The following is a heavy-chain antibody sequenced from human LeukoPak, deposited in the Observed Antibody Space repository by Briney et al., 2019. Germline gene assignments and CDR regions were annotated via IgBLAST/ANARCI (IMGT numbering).Heavy chain of an antibody. V-gene: IGHV1-2*02. J-gene: IGHJ4*02. CDR2: INPNSGVT. D-gene: IGHD6-19*01. CDR3: ARGQQWLEAFDY. Sequence: ASVKVSCKASGYTFTGYYIHWVRQAPGQGREWMGWINPNSGVTHYPQKFQGRVTMTRDTSIRTAYMEVSSLRSDDTAVYYCARGQQWLEAFDYWGLGTLVTVSS. CDR1: GYTFTGYY.